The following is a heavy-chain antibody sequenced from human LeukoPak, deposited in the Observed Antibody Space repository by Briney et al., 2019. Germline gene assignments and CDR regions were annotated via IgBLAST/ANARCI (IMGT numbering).Heavy chain of an antibody. CDR2: IYYSGST. Sequence: SETLSLTCTVSGTSMINSHYWGWIRQSPGKGLEGNGSIYYSGSTFYNPSLKSRITISVDTSKNHFSLELRSVTAADTAIYYCARNMTVITRLDVFDLWGPGTMVTVSS. CDR1: GTSMINSHY. D-gene: IGHD3-16*01. CDR3: ARNMTVITRLDVFDL. V-gene: IGHV4-39*02. J-gene: IGHJ3*01.